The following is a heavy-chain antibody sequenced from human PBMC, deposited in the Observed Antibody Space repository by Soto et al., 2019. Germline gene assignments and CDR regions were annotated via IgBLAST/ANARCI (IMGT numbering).Heavy chain of an antibody. V-gene: IGHV5-51*04. Sequence: SQTLSCKVSGYSFTSYWIGGVRQMPGKGREWLGIIYPGDSESRYSPSFQGRASTSADKPSSPDYLQWSSLKASDTAMYDCGRGMTGHDGFDIWGQGTMVTVSS. J-gene: IGHJ3*02. CDR1: GYSFTSYW. D-gene: IGHD3-9*01. CDR2: IYPGDSES. CDR3: GRGMTGHDGFDI.